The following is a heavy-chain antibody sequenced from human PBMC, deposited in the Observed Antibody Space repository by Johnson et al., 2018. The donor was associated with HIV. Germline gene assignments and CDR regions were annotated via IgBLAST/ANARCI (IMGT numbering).Heavy chain of an antibody. CDR3: AATYYYDSSGSRYPFDI. D-gene: IGHD3-22*01. CDR1: GFTFSSYA. Sequence: QVQLVESGGGVVQPGRSLRLSCAASGFTFSSYAMHWVRQAPGEGLEWVAVISYDGTNKYYADSVKGRFTISRDNSKNTLYLQMNSLRAEDTAVYYCAATYYYDSSGSRYPFDIWGQGTMVTVSS. CDR2: ISYDGTNK. J-gene: IGHJ3*02. V-gene: IGHV3-30-3*01.